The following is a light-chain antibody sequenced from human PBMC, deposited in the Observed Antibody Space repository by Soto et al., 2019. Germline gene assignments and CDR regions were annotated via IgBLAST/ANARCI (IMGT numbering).Light chain of an antibody. Sequence: DIQMTQSPSTLSASVGDRVTITCRASQSISSWLAWYQQKPGKAPKLLIYKASSLESGVPSRFSGSGSGTEFTLTISSLQPDDFATYYCLQDHNYPRTFGQGTKV. J-gene: IGKJ1*01. CDR3: LQDHNYPRT. V-gene: IGKV1-5*03. CDR1: QSISSW. CDR2: KAS.